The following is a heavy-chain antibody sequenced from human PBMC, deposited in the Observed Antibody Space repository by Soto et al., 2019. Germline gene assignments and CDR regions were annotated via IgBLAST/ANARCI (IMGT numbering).Heavy chain of an antibody. CDR2: IWYDGSKK. CDR1: GFTFSSYG. V-gene: IGHV3-33*01. CDR3: ARDFVLSYYYYMDV. Sequence: QVQLVGSGGGVVQPGRSLRLCGAASGFTFSSYGMHWGRQAPGKGLEWGAGIWYDGSKKYYADSVKGRLTISRENSKNPLYLQMNRLRAEDTAVYYCARDFVLSYYYYMDVWGKGTTVTVSS. J-gene: IGHJ6*03. D-gene: IGHD3-10*01.